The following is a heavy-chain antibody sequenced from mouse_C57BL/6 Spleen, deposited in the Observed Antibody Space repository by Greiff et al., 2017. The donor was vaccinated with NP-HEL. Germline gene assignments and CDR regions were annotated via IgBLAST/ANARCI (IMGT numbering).Heavy chain of an antibody. CDR2: IHPNSGST. J-gene: IGHJ2*01. Sequence: VQLQQPGAELVKPGASVKLSCKASGYTFTSYWMHWVKQRPGQGLEWIGMIHPNSGSTNYNEKFKSKATLTVDKSSSTAYMQLSSLTSEDSAVYYCARGDIYYYGSSPFDYWGQGTTLTVSS. CDR3: ARGDIYYYGSSPFDY. D-gene: IGHD1-1*01. CDR1: GYTFTSYW. V-gene: IGHV1-64*01.